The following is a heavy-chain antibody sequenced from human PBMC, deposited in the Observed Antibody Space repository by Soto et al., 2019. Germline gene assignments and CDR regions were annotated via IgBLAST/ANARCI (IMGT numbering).Heavy chain of an antibody. V-gene: IGHV4-59*01. CDR2: IYYSGST. CDR1: GGSISSYY. CDR3: ARGLGVAARPRVGPNWFDP. D-gene: IGHD6-6*01. J-gene: IGHJ5*02. Sequence: SETLSLTCTVSGGSISSYYWSWIRQPPGKGLEWIGYIYYSGSTNYNPSLKSRVTISVDTSKNQFSLKLSSVTAADTAVYYCARGLGVAARPRVGPNWFDPWGQGTLVTVSS.